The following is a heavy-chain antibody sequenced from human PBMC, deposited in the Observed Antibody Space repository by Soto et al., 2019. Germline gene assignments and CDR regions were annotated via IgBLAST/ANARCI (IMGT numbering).Heavy chain of an antibody. CDR1: GYIFINYY. Sequence: QVQLVQSGAEVKKPGASVKISCKTSGYIFINYYIHWVRQAPGQGLEWVALFNPMSGSTNYAQKLQGRVSVTSETSTSTVYMELSSLISEDTAVYYCARDRAAADYWGQGTLVAVSS. CDR2: FNPMSGST. CDR3: ARDRAAADY. D-gene: IGHD6-13*01. J-gene: IGHJ4*02. V-gene: IGHV1-46*04.